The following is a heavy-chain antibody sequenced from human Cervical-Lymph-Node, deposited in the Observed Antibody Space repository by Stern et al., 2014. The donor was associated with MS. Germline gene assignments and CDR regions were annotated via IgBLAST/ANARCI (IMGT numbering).Heavy chain of an antibody. Sequence: VQLVESGAEVKKPGASVKVSCKASGYTFTGYYMHWVRQAPGQGLEWMGRINPNSGGTNYAQKFQGRVTMTRDTSISTAYIELSRLRSDDTAVYYCARSNYCSGGSCYYYYGMDVWGQGTTVTVSS. CDR3: ARSNYCSGGSCYYYYGMDV. J-gene: IGHJ6*02. V-gene: IGHV1-2*06. CDR2: INPNSGGT. CDR1: GYTFTGYY. D-gene: IGHD2-15*01.